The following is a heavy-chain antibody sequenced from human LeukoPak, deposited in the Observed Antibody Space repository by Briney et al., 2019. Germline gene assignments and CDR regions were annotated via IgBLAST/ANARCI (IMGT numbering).Heavy chain of an antibody. CDR2: IYYSGST. J-gene: IGHJ6*02. V-gene: IGHV4-59*12. Sequence: SETLSLTCTVSGGSISSYYWSWIRQPPGKGLEWIGYIYYSGSTNYNPSLKSRVTISVDTSKNQFSLKLSSVTAADTAVYYCATQGAVYGMDVWGQGTTVTVSS. CDR1: GGSISSYY. CDR3: ATQGAVYGMDV. D-gene: IGHD3-16*01.